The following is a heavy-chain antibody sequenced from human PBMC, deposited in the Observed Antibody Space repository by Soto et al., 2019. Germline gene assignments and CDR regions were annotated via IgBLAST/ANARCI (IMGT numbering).Heavy chain of an antibody. J-gene: IGHJ6*02. CDR3: ARAYGSGYMDV. V-gene: IGHV4-31*03. CDR1: GGSISSGGYY. CDR2: IYYSGST. Sequence: QVQLQESGPGLVKPSQTLSLTCTVSGGSISSGGYYWSWIRQHPGKGLEWIGYIYYSGSTYYKPPLTNGVTISVDTPKNQFSLKLSSVTAAVTAVYYSARAYGSGYMDVWGQGNTVTVSS. D-gene: IGHD3-10*01.